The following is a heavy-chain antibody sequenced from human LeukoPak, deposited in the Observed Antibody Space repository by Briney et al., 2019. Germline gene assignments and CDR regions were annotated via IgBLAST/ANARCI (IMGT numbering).Heavy chain of an antibody. CDR1: GGSITSGNYY. D-gene: IGHD6-13*01. CDR3: ARRPAGYTIDY. V-gene: IGHV4-39*01. CDR2: IFYTGNT. J-gene: IGHJ4*02. Sequence: SETLSLTCTVSGGSITSGNYYWGWIRQPPGKGLEWIGSIFYTGNTHYNPSLESRVTIFVDTSKNQFSLRLTSVTAADTAVYYCARRPAGYTIDYWGQGTLVTVSS.